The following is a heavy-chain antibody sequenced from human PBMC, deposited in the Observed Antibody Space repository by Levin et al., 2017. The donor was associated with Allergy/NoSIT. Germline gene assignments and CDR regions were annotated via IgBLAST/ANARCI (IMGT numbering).Heavy chain of an antibody. CDR2: IKEDGSET. D-gene: IGHD4-11*01. CDR3: ARHYRMDY. V-gene: IGHV3-7*01. J-gene: IGHJ4*02. CDR1: GFTFNTYW. Sequence: GGSLRLSCAASGFTFNTYWMTWVRQPPGKGLEWVANIKEDGSETYYVDSVKGRFIISRDNAKNSLYLHVNSLRAEDTAVYFCARHYRMDYWGQGTLVTVSS.